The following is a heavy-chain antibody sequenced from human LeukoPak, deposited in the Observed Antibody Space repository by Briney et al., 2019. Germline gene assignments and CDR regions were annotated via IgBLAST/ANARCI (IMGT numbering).Heavy chain of an antibody. CDR2: IKQDGSEK. CDR3: AKDTHSGYSRNWFDP. D-gene: IGHD5-12*01. V-gene: IGHV3-7*01. Sequence: PGGSLRLSCAASGFTFSSYEMSWVRQAPGKGLEWVANIKQDGSEKYYVDSVKGRFTISRDNAKNSLYLQMNSLRAEDTAVYYCAKDTHSGYSRNWFDPWGQGTLVTVSS. J-gene: IGHJ5*02. CDR1: GFTFSSYE.